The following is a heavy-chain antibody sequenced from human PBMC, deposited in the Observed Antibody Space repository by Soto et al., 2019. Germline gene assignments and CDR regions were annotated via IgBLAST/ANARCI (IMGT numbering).Heavy chain of an antibody. V-gene: IGHV4-30-4*01. CDR3: ARGSMTRRPSFDP. CDR1: GGSINSGDFY. Sequence: SETLSLTCSVSGGSINSGDFYWSWIRQSPGKGLEWIGHIFYSGSTYYSPSLKSRLTMSLDTSKNKFSLRLTSVTAADTAIYYCARGSMTRRPSFDPWGQGTLVTVS. CDR2: IFYSGST. J-gene: IGHJ5*02. D-gene: IGHD6-25*01.